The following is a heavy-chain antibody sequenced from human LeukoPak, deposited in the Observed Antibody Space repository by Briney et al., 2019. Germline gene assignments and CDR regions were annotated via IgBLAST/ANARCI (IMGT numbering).Heavy chain of an antibody. CDR3: ARSDIVVVPAAMGYYYYVDV. D-gene: IGHD2-2*01. V-gene: IGHV4-34*01. J-gene: IGHJ6*03. CDR2: INHSEST. Sequence: PSETLSLTCAVYGGSFSGYYWSWIRQPPGMGLEWIGEINHSESTNYNPSLKSRVAISVDTSKNQFSLRLISVTAADTAVYYCARSDIVVVPAAMGYYYYVDVWGKGTTVTVSS. CDR1: GGSFSGYY.